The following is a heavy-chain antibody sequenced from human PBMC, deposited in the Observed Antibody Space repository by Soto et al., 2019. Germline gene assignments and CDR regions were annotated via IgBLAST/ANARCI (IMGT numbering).Heavy chain of an antibody. CDR2: IIPIFGTA. J-gene: IGHJ6*02. V-gene: IGHV1-69*06. CDR1: GGTFSSYA. CDR3: ARELGYSGYDSDYYYGMDV. Sequence: SVKVSCKASGGTFSSYAISWVRQAPGQGLEWMGGIIPIFGTANYAQKFQGRVTITADKSTSTAYMELSSLRSEDTAVYYCARELGYSGYDSDYYYGMDVWGQGTTVTVS. D-gene: IGHD5-12*01.